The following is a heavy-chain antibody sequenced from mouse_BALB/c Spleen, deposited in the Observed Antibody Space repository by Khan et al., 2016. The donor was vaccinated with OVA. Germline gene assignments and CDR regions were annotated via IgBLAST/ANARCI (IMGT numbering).Heavy chain of an antibody. J-gene: IGHJ3*01. CDR1: GFNIKDTY. Sequence: IQLVQSGAELVKPGASVKLSCSASGFNIKDTYIHWVKQRPEQGLEWIGRIDPPNDDSKYGPKFQDKATLTADTSSNTVYLQLSSLTSEDTAVYYWATLYGNPVAYWGQGTLVSVSA. D-gene: IGHD2-1*01. CDR2: IDPPNDDS. V-gene: IGHV14-3*02. CDR3: ATLYGNPVAY.